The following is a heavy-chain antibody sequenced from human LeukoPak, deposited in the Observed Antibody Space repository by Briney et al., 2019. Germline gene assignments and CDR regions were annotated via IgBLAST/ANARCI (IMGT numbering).Heavy chain of an antibody. J-gene: IGHJ4*02. CDR2: ISYDGSNK. V-gene: IGHV3-30*04. CDR1: GFTFSSYA. CDR3: ARPYGGNPTNHFDY. D-gene: IGHD4-23*01. Sequence: RSLRLSRAASGFTFSSYAMHWVRQAPGKGLEWVAVISYDGSNKYYADSVKGRFTVSRDNSKNTLYLQMNSLRAGDTAVYYCARPYGGNPTNHFDYWGQGTLVTVSS.